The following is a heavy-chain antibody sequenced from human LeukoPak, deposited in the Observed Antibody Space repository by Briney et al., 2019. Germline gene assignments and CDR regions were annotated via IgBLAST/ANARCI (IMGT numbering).Heavy chain of an antibody. CDR1: GSTVTSCG. Sequence: GASGEFSCKASGSTVTSCGISWVRRAPGQRVKGLGWVSAYNGNAHYAQKLQGRVTMTTDTSTSTAYMELRSMRSDDTAVYYCARDLVVEYCTNGVCYVGWYYYYGMDVWGHGTTVTVSS. CDR3: ARDLVVEYCTNGVCYVGWYYYYGMDV. V-gene: IGHV1-18*01. D-gene: IGHD2-8*01. CDR2: VSAYNGNA. J-gene: IGHJ6*02.